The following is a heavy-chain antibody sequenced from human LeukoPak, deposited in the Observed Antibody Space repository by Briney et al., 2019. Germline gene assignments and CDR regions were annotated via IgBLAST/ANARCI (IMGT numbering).Heavy chain of an antibody. CDR3: ARANIVVVPAAIFPSNYYYYYGMDV. Sequence: GASVKVSCKASGYTFTSYYMHWVRQAPGQGLEWMGIINPSGGSTSYAQKFQGRVTMTRDTSTSTVYMELSSLRSEDTAVYYCARANIVVVPAAIFPSNYYYYYGMDVWGQGTTVTVSS. CDR2: INPSGGST. V-gene: IGHV1-46*01. J-gene: IGHJ6*02. D-gene: IGHD2-2*02. CDR1: GYTFTSYY.